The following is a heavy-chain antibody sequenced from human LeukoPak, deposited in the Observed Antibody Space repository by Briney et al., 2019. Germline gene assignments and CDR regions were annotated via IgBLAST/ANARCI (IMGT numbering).Heavy chain of an antibody. J-gene: IGHJ4*02. D-gene: IGHD6-19*01. CDR1: GFTFNSHE. CDR3: ARVSSGWLYYFDY. CDR2: IYSGGST. Sequence: PGGSLRLSCAASGFTFNSHEMHWVRQAPGKGLEWVSVIYSGGSTYYADSVKGRFTISRDNSKNTLYLQMNSLRAEDTAVYYCARVSSGWLYYFDYWGQGTLVTVSP. V-gene: IGHV3-53*01.